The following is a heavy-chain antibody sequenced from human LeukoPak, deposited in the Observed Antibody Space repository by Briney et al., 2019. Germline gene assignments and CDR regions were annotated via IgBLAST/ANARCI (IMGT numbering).Heavy chain of an antibody. J-gene: IGHJ4*02. CDR2: IWYDGSKK. D-gene: IGHD6-13*01. CDR3: AKEGAVAVAVYYFDY. CDR1: GFTFSDYG. V-gene: IGHV3-33*03. Sequence: QSARSLRLSCRASGFTFSDYGMHWVRQAPGKGLEWVAVIWYDGSKKYYVDSVKGRFSISRDNSKNTLYLQMNSLRAEDTAVYYCAKEGAVAVAVYYFDYWGQGTLVTVSS.